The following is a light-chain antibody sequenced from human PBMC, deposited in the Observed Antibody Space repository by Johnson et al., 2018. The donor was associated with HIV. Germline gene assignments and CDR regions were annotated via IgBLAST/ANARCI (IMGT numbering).Light chain of an antibody. CDR2: DNG. CDR3: GTWATSLGAQYV. Sequence: QSVLTQPPSVSAAPGQKVTISCSGSSSNIGNNYVSWYQQVPGAAPKLLIYDNGKRPSGIPDRFSGSKSGTSATLGITGLQTGDEADYYCGTWATSLGAQYVFGSGTKVTVL. J-gene: IGLJ1*01. CDR1: SSNIGNNY. V-gene: IGLV1-51*01.